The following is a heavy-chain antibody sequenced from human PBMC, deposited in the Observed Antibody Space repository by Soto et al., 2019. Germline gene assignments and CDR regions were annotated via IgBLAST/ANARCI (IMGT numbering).Heavy chain of an antibody. CDR2: ISSSGGNT. V-gene: IGHV3-23*01. J-gene: IGHJ6*04. D-gene: IGHD2-2*02. CDR1: GFTYSNYA. Sequence: GGSLRLSCAASGFTYSNYAMTWVRQAPGKGLEWVSGISSSGGNTYYADSVKGRFTISRDNSKNTLFLQLHSLRAEDTAVYYCAKAAGYCTNARCYIIWDYFYSMDVWGKGTTVTVSS. CDR3: AKAAGYCTNARCYIIWDYFYSMDV.